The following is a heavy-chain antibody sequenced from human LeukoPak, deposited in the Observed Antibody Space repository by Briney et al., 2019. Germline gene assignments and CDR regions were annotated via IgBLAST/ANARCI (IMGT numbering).Heavy chain of an antibody. CDR2: IFYTGKF. V-gene: IGHV4-39*01. Sequence: SETLSLTCTVSGGSVSGNYYWGWIRQPPGKGLEWIGSIFYTGKFNNNPSLKTRVTVSVDTSKNQFFLKVTSVTVADTAVYFCARLGDVEVNGGTLDYWGRGTLVTVSS. D-gene: IGHD3-16*01. CDR3: ARLGDVEVNGGTLDY. CDR1: GGSVSGNYY. J-gene: IGHJ4*01.